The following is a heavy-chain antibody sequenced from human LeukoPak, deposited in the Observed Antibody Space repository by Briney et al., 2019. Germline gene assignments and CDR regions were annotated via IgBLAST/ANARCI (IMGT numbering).Heavy chain of an antibody. CDR3: AREGPLVVTATDY. CDR2: ISGSTTDI. J-gene: IGHJ4*02. CDR1: GFTFTAYT. V-gene: IGHV3-21*01. D-gene: IGHD2-21*02. Sequence: GGSLRLSCAASGFTFTAYTINWVRQAPGKGLEWVSYISGSTTDIYYADSVKGRFTISRDNAKNSLYLQMNSLRAEDTAVYYCAREGPLVVTATDYWGQGTLVTVSS.